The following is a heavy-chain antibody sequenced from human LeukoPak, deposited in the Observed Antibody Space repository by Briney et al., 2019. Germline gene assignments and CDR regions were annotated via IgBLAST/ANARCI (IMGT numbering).Heavy chain of an antibody. CDR1: GLTVSGSY. J-gene: IGHJ4*02. Sequence: GGSLRLSCAASGLTVSGSYMTWVRQAPGKGLEWVSVIYGGGNTYYTDSVKGRFTISRDNSKNTVYLQMNNLRADDTAVYYCATYGDSGKECYWGQGTLVTVSS. CDR3: ATYGDSGKECY. CDR2: IYGGGNT. V-gene: IGHV3-66*01. D-gene: IGHD3-10*01.